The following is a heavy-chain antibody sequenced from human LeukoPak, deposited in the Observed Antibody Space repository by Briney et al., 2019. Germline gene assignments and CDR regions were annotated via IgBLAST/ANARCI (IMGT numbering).Heavy chain of an antibody. CDR1: GFTFSTYA. CDR2: ISVSGGGT. V-gene: IGHV3-23*01. D-gene: IGHD2-21*02. Sequence: PGGSLRLSCVASGFTFSTYAMTWVRQAPGKGLEWVSSISVSGGGTYYADSVRGRFTISRDNSKNTLFLHMNGLRAEDTAVYYCVKDWMDESNCGEDCLQYWGQGTLVTVST. J-gene: IGHJ4*02. CDR3: VKDWMDESNCGEDCLQY.